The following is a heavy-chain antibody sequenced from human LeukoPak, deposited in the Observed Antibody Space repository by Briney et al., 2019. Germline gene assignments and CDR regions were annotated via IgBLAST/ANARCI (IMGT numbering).Heavy chain of an antibody. CDR1: GFTFSSYG. D-gene: IGHD5-24*01. J-gene: IGHJ3*02. CDR2: ISSSSSYI. CDR3: AKGWRVEMATMVDI. V-gene: IGHV3-21*01. Sequence: GGSLRLSCATSGFTFSSYGMTWVRQAPGKGLEWVSSISSSSSYIYYADSVKGRFTISRDNAKNSLYLQMNSLRAEDTAVYYCAKGWRVEMATMVDIWGQGTMVTVSS.